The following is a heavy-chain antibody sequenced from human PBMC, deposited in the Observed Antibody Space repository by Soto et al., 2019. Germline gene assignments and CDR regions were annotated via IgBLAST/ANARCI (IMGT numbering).Heavy chain of an antibody. Sequence: EVQLLESGGGLVQPGGSLRLSCAASGFTFSSYAMSWVRQAPGKGLEWVSAISGCGGSTYYADSVKGRFTISRDNSKNTLYLQMNSLRAEDTAVYYCAKGGSGYDLSFDYWGQGTLVTVSS. CDR1: GFTFSSYA. J-gene: IGHJ4*02. V-gene: IGHV3-23*01. CDR2: ISGCGGST. D-gene: IGHD5-12*01. CDR3: AKGGSGYDLSFDY.